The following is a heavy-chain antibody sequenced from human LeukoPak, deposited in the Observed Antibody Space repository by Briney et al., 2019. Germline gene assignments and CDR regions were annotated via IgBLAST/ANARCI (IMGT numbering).Heavy chain of an antibody. J-gene: IGHJ4*02. V-gene: IGHV4-31*03. CDR3: ARVVATMIVD. CDR1: GGSISSGGYY. CDR2: IYYSGST. Sequence: SETLSLTCTVSGGSISSGGYYWSWIRQHPGKGLEWIGYIYYSGSTYYNPSLKSRVTISVDTSKNQFSLKLSSATAADTAVYYCARVVATMIVDWGQGTLVTVSS. D-gene: IGHD3-22*01.